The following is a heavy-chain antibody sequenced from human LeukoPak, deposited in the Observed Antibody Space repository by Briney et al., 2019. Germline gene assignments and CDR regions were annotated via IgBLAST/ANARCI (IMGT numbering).Heavy chain of an antibody. V-gene: IGHV1-2*06. J-gene: IGHJ4*02. D-gene: IGHD3-22*01. Sequence: ASVKVSCKASGYTFTSYYMHWVRQAPGQGLEWMGRINPNSGGTNHAQKFQGRVTMTRDTSISTAYMELSRLRSDDTAVYYCASDMNYDSSGEYWGQGTLVTVSS. CDR2: INPNSGGT. CDR1: GYTFTSYY. CDR3: ASDMNYDSSGEY.